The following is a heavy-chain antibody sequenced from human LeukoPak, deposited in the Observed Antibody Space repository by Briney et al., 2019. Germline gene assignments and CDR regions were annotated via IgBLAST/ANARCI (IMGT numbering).Heavy chain of an antibody. CDR2: IYTSGST. J-gene: IGHJ4*02. Sequence: SQTLSLTCTVSGGSISSGSYYWSWIRQPAGKGLEWIGRIYTSGSTNYNPSLKSRVTISVDTSMNQFSLKLSSVTAADTAVYYCARGAPDYDYDFDYWGQGTLVTVSS. D-gene: IGHD5-12*01. V-gene: IGHV4-61*02. CDR3: ARGAPDYDYDFDY. CDR1: GGSISSGSYY.